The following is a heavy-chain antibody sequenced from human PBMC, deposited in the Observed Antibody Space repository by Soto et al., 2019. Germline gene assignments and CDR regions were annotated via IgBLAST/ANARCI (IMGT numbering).Heavy chain of an antibody. Sequence: GGSLRLSCAASGFTVSSNWMSWVRQAPGKGLEWVSIIRGDGTTYYADSVKGRFIISSDNSKNTLYLQMNSLRVEDTAVYYCARDSYSTYWGQGTLVTVSS. J-gene: IGHJ4*02. CDR1: GFTVSSNW. CDR3: ARDSYSTY. D-gene: IGHD6-13*01. CDR2: IRGDGTT. V-gene: IGHV3-66*01.